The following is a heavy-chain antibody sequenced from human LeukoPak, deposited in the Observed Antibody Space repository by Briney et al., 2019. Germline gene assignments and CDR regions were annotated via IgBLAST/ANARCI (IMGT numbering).Heavy chain of an antibody. J-gene: IGHJ3*02. Sequence: PSGALSLTRTHSLGSTSSTGYNAGWTRHPRGGGLEWLVSIYYGGSTYYNPSLKSRVTISVDTSKNQFTLTLNSVTAGDTAVYYCARWDRVAAACTDAFDIWGQGTRVTVSS. CDR2: IYYGGST. CDR3: ARWDRVAAACTDAFDI. CDR1: LGSTSSTGYN. V-gene: IGHV4-39*01. D-gene: IGHD6-13*01.